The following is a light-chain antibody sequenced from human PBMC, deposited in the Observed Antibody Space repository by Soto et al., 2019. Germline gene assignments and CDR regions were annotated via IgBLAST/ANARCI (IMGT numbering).Light chain of an antibody. Sequence: QSALTQPRSVSGSPGQSVTISCTGTGSGLGHYNSVSWYQYHPGKAPKLIIFDVSERPAGVPDRFSGSKSANTASLTISGLQVEDEADSYCCSYAGSHVYVFGTGTKLTVL. V-gene: IGLV2-11*01. CDR2: DVS. CDR1: GSGLGHYNS. J-gene: IGLJ1*01. CDR3: CSYAGSHVYV.